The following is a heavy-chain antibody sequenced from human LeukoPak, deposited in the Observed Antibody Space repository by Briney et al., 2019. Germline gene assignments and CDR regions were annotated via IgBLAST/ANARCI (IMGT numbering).Heavy chain of an antibody. CDR2: MNPNSGNT. D-gene: IGHD2-8*01. V-gene: IGHV1-8*01. CDR3: AIWCMVPTCLGYYYYMDV. CDR1: GYTFTSYD. J-gene: IGHJ6*03. Sequence: ASVKVSCKASGYTFTSYDINWVRQATGQGLEWMGLMNPNSGNTGYAQKFQGRVTMTRNTSISTAYMELSSLRSEDTAVYYCAIWCMVPTCLGYYYYMDVWGKGTTVTVSS.